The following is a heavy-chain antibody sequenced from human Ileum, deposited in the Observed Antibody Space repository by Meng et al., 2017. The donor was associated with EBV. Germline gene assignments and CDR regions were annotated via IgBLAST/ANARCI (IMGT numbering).Heavy chain of an antibody. J-gene: IGHJ4*02. CDR1: GFTFSNYY. CDR2: SSSTGGST. Sequence: GGGSVKPGGSLRLSCAASGFTFSNYYITWTAQAPGKGLAWVLFSSSTGGSTYYADCGKGRYPVSRDNVKNSLFLKLHSLRAEDTAVYYCVYSSSFHWGQGTLVTVSS. CDR3: VYSSSFH. D-gene: IGHD6-13*01. V-gene: IGHV3-11*01.